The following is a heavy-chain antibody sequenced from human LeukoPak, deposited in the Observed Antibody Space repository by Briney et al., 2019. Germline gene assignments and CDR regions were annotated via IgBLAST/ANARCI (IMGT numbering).Heavy chain of an antibody. D-gene: IGHD2-2*01. CDR1: GFTFSSYA. J-gene: IGHJ1*01. Sequence: GGSLRLSCAASGFTFSSYAMSWVRQAPGKGLEWVAFIRYDGSNKYYADSVKGRFTISRDNSKNTLYLQMNSLRAEDTAVYYCAKSHSYCSSTSCFFQHWGQGTLVTVSS. CDR3: AKSHSYCSSTSCFFQH. CDR2: IRYDGSNK. V-gene: IGHV3-30*02.